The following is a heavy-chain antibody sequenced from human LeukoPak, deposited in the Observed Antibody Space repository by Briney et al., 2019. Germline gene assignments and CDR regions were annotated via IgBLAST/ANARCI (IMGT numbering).Heavy chain of an antibody. V-gene: IGHV3-30*03. CDR3: ARSPGLVASFDY. J-gene: IGHJ4*02. CDR2: ISYDGSNK. CDR1: GFNFIDNS. D-gene: IGHD2-15*01. Sequence: PGGSLRLSCAGSGFNFIDNSMHWVRQAPGKGLEWVAVISYDGSNKYYADSVKGRFTISRDNSKNTLYLQMNSLRAEDTAVYYCARSPGLVASFDYWGPGTLVSVSS.